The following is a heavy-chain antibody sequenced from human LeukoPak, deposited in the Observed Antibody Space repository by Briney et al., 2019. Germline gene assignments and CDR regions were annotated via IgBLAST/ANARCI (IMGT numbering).Heavy chain of an antibody. J-gene: IGHJ4*02. CDR3: ARVGVAYGGAFSWFDY. Sequence: GGSLGLSCAASGFTFSSYSMNWVRQAPGKGLEWVSSISSSSSYIYYADSVKGRFTINRDNAKNSLYLQMNSLRTEDTAVYYCARVGVAYGGAFSWFDYWGQGTLVTVSS. D-gene: IGHD4-23*01. CDR2: ISSSSSYI. CDR1: GFTFSSYS. V-gene: IGHV3-21*01.